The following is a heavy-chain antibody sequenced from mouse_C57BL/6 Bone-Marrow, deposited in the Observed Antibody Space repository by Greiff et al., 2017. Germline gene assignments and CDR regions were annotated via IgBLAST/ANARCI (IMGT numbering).Heavy chain of an antibody. V-gene: IGHV1-82*01. CDR2: IYPGDGDT. CDR1: GYAFSSSW. Sequence: QVQLKESGPELVKPGASVKISCKASGYAFSSSWMNWVKQRPGKGLEWIGRIYPGDGDTNYNGKFKGKATLTADKSSSTAYMQLSSLTSEDSAVYFCARLENWGQGTTLTVSS. J-gene: IGHJ2*01. CDR3: ARLEN.